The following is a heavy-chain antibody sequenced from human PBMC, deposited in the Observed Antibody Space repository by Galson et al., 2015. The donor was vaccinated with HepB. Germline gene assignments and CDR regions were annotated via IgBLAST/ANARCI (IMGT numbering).Heavy chain of an antibody. J-gene: IGHJ3*01. D-gene: IGHD2/OR15-2a*01. CDR3: TTDYFSPITPGDAFDF. Sequence: SLRLSCAVSGITFKNAWMSWVRQAPGKGLEWVGRIENEADGGTPHYTAAVKGRFTISRDDSQNTLYLQMRSLKIEDTAIYYCTTDYFSPITPGDAFDFWGQGTTVTVSS. CDR2: IENEADGGTP. V-gene: IGHV3-15*04. CDR1: GITFKNAW.